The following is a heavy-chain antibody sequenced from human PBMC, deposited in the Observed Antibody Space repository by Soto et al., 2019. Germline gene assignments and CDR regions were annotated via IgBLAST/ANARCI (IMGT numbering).Heavy chain of an antibody. V-gene: IGHV4-39*07. CDR3: AKNYGNAFDI. J-gene: IGHJ3*02. Sequence: PSETLSLTCTVSGGSISSSSYYWGWIRQPPGKGLEWIGNIYYSGSTNYNPSLKSRVTISVDTSKNQFSLKLSSVTSADTAVYYCAKNYGNAFDIWGQGTMVTVSS. D-gene: IGHD3-10*01. CDR1: GGSISSSSYY. CDR2: IYYSGST.